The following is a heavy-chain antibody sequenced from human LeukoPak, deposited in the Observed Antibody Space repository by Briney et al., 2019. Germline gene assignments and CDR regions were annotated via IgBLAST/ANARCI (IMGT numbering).Heavy chain of an antibody. J-gene: IGHJ4*02. V-gene: IGHV4-4*07. CDR1: GGSISSYS. CDR2: IYTSGST. CDR3: ARDRGKYYYDSSGYYPFDY. D-gene: IGHD3-22*01. Sequence: SETLSLTCTVSGGSISSYSWSWIRQPAGKGLEWIGRIYTSGSTNYNPSLKSRVTISVDTSKNQFSLKLSSVTAADTAVYYCARDRGKYYYDSSGYYPFDYWGQGTLVTVSS.